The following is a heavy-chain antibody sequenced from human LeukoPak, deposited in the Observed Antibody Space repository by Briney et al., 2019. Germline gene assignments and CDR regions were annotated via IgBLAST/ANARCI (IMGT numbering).Heavy chain of an antibody. J-gene: IGHJ4*02. V-gene: IGHV3-48*01. CDR1: GFTFSGFS. CDR2: ISSSSSTI. CDR3: ARERGYSYGYSDY. D-gene: IGHD5-18*01. Sequence: GGSLRLSCAASGFTFSGFSMNWVRQAPGKGLEWVSYISSSSSTIYYADSVKGRFTISRDNAKNSLYLQMNSLRAEDTAVYYCARERGYSYGYSDYWGQGTLVTVSS.